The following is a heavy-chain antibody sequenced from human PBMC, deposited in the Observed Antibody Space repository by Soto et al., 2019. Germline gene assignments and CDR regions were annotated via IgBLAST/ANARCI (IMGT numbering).Heavy chain of an antibody. CDR1: GFTFSSYS. D-gene: IGHD2-2*01. CDR3: ARDSVVVPAATDYYYYYGMDV. CDR2: ISSSSSYI. V-gene: IGHV3-21*01. Sequence: LRLSCAASGFTFSSYSMNWVRQAPGKRLEWVSSISSSSSYIYYADSVKGRFTISRDNAKNSLYLQMNSLRAEDTAVYYCARDSVVVPAATDYYYYYGMDVWGQGTTVTVSS. J-gene: IGHJ6*02.